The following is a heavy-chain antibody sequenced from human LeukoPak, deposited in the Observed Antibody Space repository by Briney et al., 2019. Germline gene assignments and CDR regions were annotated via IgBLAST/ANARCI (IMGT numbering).Heavy chain of an antibody. D-gene: IGHD5-18*01. CDR3: ARDRTMASAMVDAFDI. Sequence: SETLSLTCTVSGGSISSGGYYWSWIRQHPGKGLEWIGYIYYSGGTYYNPSLKSRVTISVDTSKNQFSLKLSSVTAADTAVYYCARDRTMASAMVDAFDIWGQGTMVTVSS. CDR2: IYYSGGT. CDR1: GGSISSGGYY. J-gene: IGHJ3*02. V-gene: IGHV4-31*03.